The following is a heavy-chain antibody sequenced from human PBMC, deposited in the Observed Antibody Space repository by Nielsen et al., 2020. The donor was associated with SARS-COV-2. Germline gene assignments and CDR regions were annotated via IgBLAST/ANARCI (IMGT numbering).Heavy chain of an antibody. D-gene: IGHD4-17*01. CDR3: AKDSGDYGGAGMDV. J-gene: IGHJ6*02. CDR1: GFTFDDYA. Sequence: SLKISCAASGFTFDDYAMHWVRQAPGKGLEWVSGISWNSGSIGYADSVKGRFTISRDNAKNSLYLQMNSLRAEDTALYYCAKDSGDYGGAGMDVWGQGTTVTVSS. V-gene: IGHV3-9*01. CDR2: ISWNSGSI.